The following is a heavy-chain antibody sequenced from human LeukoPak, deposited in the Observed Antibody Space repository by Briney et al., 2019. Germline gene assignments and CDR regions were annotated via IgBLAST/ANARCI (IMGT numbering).Heavy chain of an antibody. CDR3: AKDGSWGDYYFYFYIDV. J-gene: IGHJ6*03. CDR1: GFTFGNYA. V-gene: IGHV3-23*01. CDR2: ISASGHYT. Sequence: GGSLRLSCEVSGFTFGNYAMSWVRQAPGKGLEWISGISASGHYTYTADPLKGRFTISRDNSKNTLYLQMNSLRAEDTALYYCAKDGSWGDYYFYFYIDVWGKGTTVTVSS. D-gene: IGHD3-16*01.